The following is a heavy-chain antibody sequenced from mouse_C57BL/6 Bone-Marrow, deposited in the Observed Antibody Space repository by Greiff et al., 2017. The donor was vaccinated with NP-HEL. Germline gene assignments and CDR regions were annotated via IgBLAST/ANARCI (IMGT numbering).Heavy chain of an antibody. J-gene: IGHJ2*01. CDR3: ARHDDGSFDY. Sequence: EVQVVESGGDLVKPGGSLKLSCAASGFTFSSYGLSWVRQTPDKRLEWVGTISSGGSYTYYPDSVKGRFTISRDNAKNTLYLQMSSLKSEDTAMYYCARHDDGSFDYWGQGTTLTVSS. V-gene: IGHV5-6*01. D-gene: IGHD2-3*01. CDR2: ISSGGSYT. CDR1: GFTFSSYG.